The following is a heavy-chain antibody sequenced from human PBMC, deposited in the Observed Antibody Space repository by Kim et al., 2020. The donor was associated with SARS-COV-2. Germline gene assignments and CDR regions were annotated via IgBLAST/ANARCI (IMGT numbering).Heavy chain of an antibody. CDR2: ISYDGSNK. D-gene: IGHD3-10*01. J-gene: IGHJ6*02. CDR3: AKEKGSGSYPYYYFGMDV. Sequence: GGSLRLSCAASGFTFSSYGMHWARQAPGKGLEWVAVISYDGSNKDYADSVKGRFTISRDNSKNTLYLQMNSLRGEDTAVYYCAKEKGSGSYPYYYFGMDVWGQGTTVTVSS. CDR1: GFTFSSYG. V-gene: IGHV3-30*18.